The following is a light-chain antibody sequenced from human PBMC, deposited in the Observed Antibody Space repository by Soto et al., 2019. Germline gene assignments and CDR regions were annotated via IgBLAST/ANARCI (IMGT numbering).Light chain of an antibody. J-gene: IGKJ4*01. Sequence: DIVMTQSPDSLAVSLGERATINCKSSQSVLYSSNNKNYLAWYQQKPGQPPKLLIYWASTRESGVPDRFSGSGSGKDFTLTISILQAEDVAVYYCQQYYSTLLTFGGGTTVEIK. CDR2: WAS. V-gene: IGKV4-1*01. CDR3: QQYYSTLLT. CDR1: QSVLYSSNNKNY.